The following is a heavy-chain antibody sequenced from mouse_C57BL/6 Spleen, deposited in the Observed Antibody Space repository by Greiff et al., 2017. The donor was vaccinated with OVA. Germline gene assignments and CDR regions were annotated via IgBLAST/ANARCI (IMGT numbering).Heavy chain of an antibody. D-gene: IGHD2-2*01. CDR3: ARKGLMVTTGLNAMDD. Sequence: VHLVESGPGLVAPSQSLSITCTVSGFSLTSYAISWVRQPPGKGLEWLGVLWTGGGTNYNSALKSRLSISKDNSKSQVFLKRNSLQNDDTAVYYWARKGLMVTTGLNAMDDWGQGTAVTVSA. CDR2: LWTGGGT. V-gene: IGHV2-9-1*01. J-gene: IGHJ4*01. CDR1: GFSLTSYA.